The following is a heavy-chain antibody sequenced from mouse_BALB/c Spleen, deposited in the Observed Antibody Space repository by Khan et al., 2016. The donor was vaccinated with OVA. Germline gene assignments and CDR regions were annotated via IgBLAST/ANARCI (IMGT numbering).Heavy chain of an antibody. J-gene: IGHJ3*01. V-gene: IGHV1-80*01. D-gene: IGHD2-14*01. CDR3: ARSGYEYCAY. Sequence: QVQLHQSGAELVRPGSSVKISCKASGYAFSNYWTNWVKQRPGQGLEGIGQIYPGDGDTSFNGKFRGKATLTADKSSSTAYMQLSSLTSEDSAVYFCARSGYEYCAYWGQGTLVTVSA. CDR1: GYAFSNYW. CDR2: IYPGDGDT.